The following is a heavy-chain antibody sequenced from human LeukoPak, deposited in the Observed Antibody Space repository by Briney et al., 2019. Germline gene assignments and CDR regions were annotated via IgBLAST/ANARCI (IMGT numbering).Heavy chain of an antibody. J-gene: IGHJ4*02. CDR3: ARAGYGYFFDY. V-gene: IGHV4-39*07. CDR2: IYTSGST. CDR1: GGSISSSSYY. Sequence: SETLSLTCTVSGGSISSSSYYWGWIRQPPGKGLEWIGRIYTSGSTNYNPSLKSRVTISVDTSKNQFSLKLSSVTAADTAVYYCARAGYGYFFDYWGQGTLVTVSS. D-gene: IGHD5-18*01.